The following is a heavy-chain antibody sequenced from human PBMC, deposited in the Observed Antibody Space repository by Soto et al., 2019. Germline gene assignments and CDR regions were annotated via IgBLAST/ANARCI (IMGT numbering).Heavy chain of an antibody. Sequence: SVKVSCKASGFTLTSSAMQWVRQARGQRLEWIGWIVVGSGNTNYAQKFQERVTITRDMSTSTAYMELSSLRSEDTAVYYCAAGSTVTTFAQGSGFCMDFLGNGTPVTRLL. D-gene: IGHD4-17*01. CDR1: GFTLTSSA. J-gene: IGHJ6*03. V-gene: IGHV1-58*02. CDR3: AAGSTVTTFAQGSGFCMDF. CDR2: IVVGSGNT.